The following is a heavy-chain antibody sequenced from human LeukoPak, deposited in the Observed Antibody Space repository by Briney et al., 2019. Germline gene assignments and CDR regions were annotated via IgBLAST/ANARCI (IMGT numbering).Heavy chain of an antibody. CDR1: GFTFSDYY. D-gene: IGHD2/OR15-2a*01. Sequence: PGGSLRLSCAASGFTFSDYYMSWIRQAPGKGLEWVSYISSSGSTIYYADSVKGRFTISRDNAKNSLYLQMNSLRAEDTAVYYCARDSFTLRGYNWFDPWGQGTLVTVSS. CDR3: ARDSFTLRGYNWFDP. J-gene: IGHJ5*02. CDR2: ISSSGSTI. V-gene: IGHV3-11*01.